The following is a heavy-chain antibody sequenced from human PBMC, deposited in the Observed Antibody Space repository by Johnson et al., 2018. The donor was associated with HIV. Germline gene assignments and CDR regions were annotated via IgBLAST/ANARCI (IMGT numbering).Heavy chain of an antibody. V-gene: IGHV3-30*18. Sequence: QVQLVESGGGVVQPGRSLRLSCAASGFTFSSYAMHWVRQAPGKGLEWVAVISYDGSNKYHADSVKGRFTISRDNSKNTLYLQMNNLKVEDTAVYYCAKSPGKDHGGKSGAFDFWGQGTMVTVSS. CDR1: GFTFSSYA. J-gene: IGHJ3*01. CDR2: ISYDGSNK. D-gene: IGHD4-23*01. CDR3: AKSPGKDHGGKSGAFDF.